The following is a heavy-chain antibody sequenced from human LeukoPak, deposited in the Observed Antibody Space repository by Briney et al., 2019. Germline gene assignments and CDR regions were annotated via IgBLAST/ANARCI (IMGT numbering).Heavy chain of an antibody. V-gene: IGHV3-21*04. CDR3: ASWDKSSSSWYRGNNWFDP. Sequence: GGSLRLSCGASGFTFSRYSMNWVRQAPGKGLEWVSSISSSSIYIYYADSVKGRFTISRDNAKNSLYLQMNNLRAEDTAVYYCASWDKSSSSWYRGNNWFDPWGQGTLVTVSS. J-gene: IGHJ5*02. CDR1: GFTFSRYS. D-gene: IGHD6-13*01. CDR2: ISSSSIYI.